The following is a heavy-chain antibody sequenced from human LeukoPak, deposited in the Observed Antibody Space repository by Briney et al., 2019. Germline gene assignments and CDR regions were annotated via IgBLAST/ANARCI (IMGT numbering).Heavy chain of an antibody. Sequence: SETLSLTCAVYGGSFSGYYWSWIRQPPGKGLEWIGEINHSGSTNYNPSLKSRVTISVDTSKNQFSLKLSSVTAADTAVYYCARGSWSGSYLDAFDIWGQGTMVTVSS. D-gene: IGHD1-26*01. CDR1: GGSFSGYY. V-gene: IGHV4-34*01. J-gene: IGHJ3*02. CDR3: ARGSWSGSYLDAFDI. CDR2: INHSGST.